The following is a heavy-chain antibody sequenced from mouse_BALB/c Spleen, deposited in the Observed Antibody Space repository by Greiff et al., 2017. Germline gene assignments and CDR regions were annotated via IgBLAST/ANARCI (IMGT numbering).Heavy chain of an antibody. CDR3: ARESGISYAMDY. Sequence: VQLQQSGAELVRPGPSVKVSCKASGYAFTNYLIEWVKQRPGQGLEWIGVINPGSGGTNYNEKFKGKATLTADKSSSTAYMQLSSLTSDDSAVYFCARESGISYAMDYWGQGTSVTVSA. D-gene: IGHD4-1*01. CDR2: INPGSGGT. J-gene: IGHJ4*01. V-gene: IGHV1-54*01. CDR1: GYAFTNYL.